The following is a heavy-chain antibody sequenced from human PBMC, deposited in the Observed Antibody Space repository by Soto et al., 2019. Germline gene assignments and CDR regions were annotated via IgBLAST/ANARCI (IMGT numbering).Heavy chain of an antibody. CDR1: GGSISSYY. D-gene: IGHD6-13*01. CDR2: IYYGGST. Sequence: SETLSLTCTVSGGSISSYYWNWIRQPPGKGLEWIGYIYYGGSTTYNPSLKSRVTISVDTSKNQFSLKLDSVTAADTAVYYCAGSPYYYYGMDVWGQGTSVTVSS. J-gene: IGHJ6*02. CDR3: AGSPYYYYGMDV. V-gene: IGHV4-59*01.